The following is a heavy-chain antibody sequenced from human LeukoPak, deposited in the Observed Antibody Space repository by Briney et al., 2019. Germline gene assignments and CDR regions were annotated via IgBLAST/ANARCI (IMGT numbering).Heavy chain of an antibody. J-gene: IGHJ4*02. Sequence: GGSLRLSCAVSGFTFSTYGMHWVRQAPGKGLEWVSSISSSSSYIYYADSVKGRFTISRDNAKNSLYLQMNSLRAEDTALYYCAKVAGDLGEDYFDYWGQGTLVTVSS. D-gene: IGHD3-16*01. CDR2: ISSSSSYI. CDR1: GFTFSTYG. V-gene: IGHV3-21*04. CDR3: AKVAGDLGEDYFDY.